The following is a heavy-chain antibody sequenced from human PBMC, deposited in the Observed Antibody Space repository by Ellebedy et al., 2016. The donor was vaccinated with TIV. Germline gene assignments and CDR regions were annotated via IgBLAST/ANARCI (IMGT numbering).Heavy chain of an antibody. CDR1: GFTFSSYG. J-gene: IGHJ4*02. CDR3: ARDSGYCSGGSCYSEDY. V-gene: IGHV3-33*01. CDR2: IWYDGSNK. Sequence: GESLKISCAASGFTFSSYGMHWVRQAPGKGLEWVAVIWYDGSNKYYADSVKGRFTISRDNSKNTLYLQMNSLRAEDTAVYYCARDSGYCSGGSCYSEDYWGQGTLVTVSS. D-gene: IGHD2-15*01.